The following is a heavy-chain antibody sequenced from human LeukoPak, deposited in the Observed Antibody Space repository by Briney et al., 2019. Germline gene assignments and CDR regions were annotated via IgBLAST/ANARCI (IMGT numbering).Heavy chain of an antibody. CDR1: GGSITSYF. J-gene: IGHJ4*02. V-gene: IGHV4-59*01. D-gene: IGHD2-15*01. Sequence: SETLSLTCTVSGGSITSYFYIWVRQPPGKGLEWIGYIYYSGSTNYNPSLKSRVTISVDTSKNQFSLKLSSVTAADTAVYYCARLILAPWYYYFDYWGQGTLVTVSS. CDR2: IYYSGST. CDR3: ARLILAPWYYYFDY.